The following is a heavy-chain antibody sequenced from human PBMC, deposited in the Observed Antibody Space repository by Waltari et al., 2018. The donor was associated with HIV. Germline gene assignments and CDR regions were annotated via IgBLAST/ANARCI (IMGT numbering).Heavy chain of an antibody. Sequence: QVQLQQWGAGLLKPSETLSLTCAVYGGSFSGYYWSWIRQPPGKGLEWIGEINHSGSTNYNPSLKSRVTISVDTSKNQFSLKLSSVTAADTAVYYCAREYVTWDYYGMDVWGQGTTVTVSS. CDR3: AREYVTWDYYGMDV. J-gene: IGHJ6*02. CDR2: INHSGST. D-gene: IGHD2-21*02. V-gene: IGHV4-34*01. CDR1: GGSFSGYY.